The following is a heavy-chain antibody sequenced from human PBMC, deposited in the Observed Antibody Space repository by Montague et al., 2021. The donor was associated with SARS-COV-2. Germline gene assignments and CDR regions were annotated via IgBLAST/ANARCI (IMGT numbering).Heavy chain of an antibody. CDR2: IHHSGGT. CDR3: AREPLERGHQLLWEAYYYYGMDG. CDR1: GDSIDSGDW. D-gene: IGHD2-2*01. J-gene: IGHJ6*02. Sequence: SETLSLTCTVSGDSIDSGDWWSWVRQAPGRGLEFIGEIHHSGGTNYNPSLRSRVTMSVDKSKNQFSLKLSSVTAADTAVYYCAREPLERGHQLLWEAYYYYGMDGWGQGTTVTVSS. V-gene: IGHV4-4*02.